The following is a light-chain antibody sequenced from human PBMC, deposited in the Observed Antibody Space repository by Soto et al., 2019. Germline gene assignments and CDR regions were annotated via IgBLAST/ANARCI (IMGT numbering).Light chain of an antibody. CDR2: EGT. CDR3: CSYAGGSNV. V-gene: IGLV2-23*03. Sequence: QSALTQPASVSGSPGQSITISCTGSSSDIGSYKFVSWYQQHPGKAPTLTIYEGTERPSGVSDRFSGSKSGNMASLTISGLQAEDEADYFCCSYAGGSNVFGAGTKLTVL. J-gene: IGLJ1*01. CDR1: SSDIGSYKF.